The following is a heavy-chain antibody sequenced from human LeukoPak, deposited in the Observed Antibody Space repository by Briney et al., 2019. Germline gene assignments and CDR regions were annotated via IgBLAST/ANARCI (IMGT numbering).Heavy chain of an antibody. D-gene: IGHD3-3*01. CDR2: ISWNNGNI. V-gene: IGHV3-9*01. Sequence: GGSLRLSCAASGFTFDDYAMHWVRQAPGKGLEWVSSISWNNGNIGYADSVKGRFIISRDNAKNSLYLQMNSLRAEDTAVYYCARDFLEWLPYSWGQGTLVTVSS. CDR1: GFTFDDYA. J-gene: IGHJ4*02. CDR3: ARDFLEWLPYS.